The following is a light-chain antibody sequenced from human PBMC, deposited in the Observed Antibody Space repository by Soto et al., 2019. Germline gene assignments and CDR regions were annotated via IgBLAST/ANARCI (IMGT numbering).Light chain of an antibody. CDR2: AAS. CDR1: QAISTY. J-gene: IGKJ5*01. V-gene: IGKV1-9*01. CDR3: QQLNSFPP. Sequence: DAQLTQSPSFLSASLLDRGIISCRASQAISTYLAWYQQGPGRAPKLLIYAASTLQRGVPSRFSGSGSGTEFTPTISSLQPEDFATYYCQQLNSFPPFGQGTRLEIK.